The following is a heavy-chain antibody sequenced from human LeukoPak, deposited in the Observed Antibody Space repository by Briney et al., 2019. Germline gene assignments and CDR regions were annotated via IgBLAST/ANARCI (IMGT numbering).Heavy chain of an antibody. V-gene: IGHV4-34*01. Sequence: KPWETLSLTCAVYGGSFSGYYWSWIRQPPGKGLEWIGEINHSGSTNYNPSLKSRVTISVDTSKNQFSLKLSSVTAADTAVYYCARGTLAMVRYWGQGTLVTVSS. CDR2: INHSGST. CDR3: ARGTLAMVRY. D-gene: IGHD5-18*01. CDR1: GGSFSGYY. J-gene: IGHJ4*02.